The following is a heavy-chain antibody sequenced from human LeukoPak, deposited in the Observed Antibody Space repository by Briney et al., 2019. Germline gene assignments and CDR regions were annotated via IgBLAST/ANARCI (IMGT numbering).Heavy chain of an antibody. Sequence: GGSLRLSCAASGFTFSSYEMNWVRQAPGKGLEWVSYISSSGSTIYYADSVKGRFTISRDNAKNSLYLQMNSLRAEDTAVYYCARDLNRGPADIYDYWGQGTLVTVSS. D-gene: IGHD2-2*02. V-gene: IGHV3-48*03. CDR3: ARDLNRGPADIYDY. CDR2: ISSSGSTI. CDR1: GFTFSSYE. J-gene: IGHJ4*02.